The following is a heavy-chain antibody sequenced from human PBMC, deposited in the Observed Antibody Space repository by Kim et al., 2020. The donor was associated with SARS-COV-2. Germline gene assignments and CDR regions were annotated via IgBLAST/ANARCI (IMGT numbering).Heavy chain of an antibody. D-gene: IGHD1-26*01. V-gene: IGHV3-30-3*01. CDR2: ISYDGSNK. CDR1: GFTFSSYA. CDR3: ARGGRGKGYYFDY. J-gene: IGHJ4*02. Sequence: GGSLRLSCAASGFTFSSYAMHWVRQAPGKGLEWVAVISYDGSNKYYADSVKGRFTISRDNSKNTLYLQMNSLRAEDTAVYYCARGGRGKGYYFDYWGQGTLVTVSS.